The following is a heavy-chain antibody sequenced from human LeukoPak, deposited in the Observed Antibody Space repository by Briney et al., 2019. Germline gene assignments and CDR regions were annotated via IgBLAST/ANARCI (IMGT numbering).Heavy chain of an antibody. CDR2: INHSGST. D-gene: IGHD5-18*01. V-gene: IGHV4-34*01. CDR3: ARDPQFVAARFSWFDP. CDR1: GGSFSGYY. Sequence: NPSETLSLTCAVYGGSFSGYYWSWIRQPPGKGLEWIGEINHSGSTNYNPSLKSRVTISVDTSKNQFSLKLSPVTAADTAVYYCARDPQFVAARFSWFDPWGQGTLVTVSS. J-gene: IGHJ5*02.